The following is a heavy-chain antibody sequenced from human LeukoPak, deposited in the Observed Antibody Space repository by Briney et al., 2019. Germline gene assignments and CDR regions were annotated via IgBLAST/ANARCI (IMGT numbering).Heavy chain of an antibody. J-gene: IGHJ6*03. Sequence: SETLSLTCTVSGYSISSGYYWGWIRQSPGKGLEWIGSIYHGGSTYYNPSLRSRVTISVDTSKNQFSLKLSSVTAADTAVYYCARGRYDYVWGSYRLPHYYYYYYMDVWGKGTTVTVSS. CDR1: GYSISSGYY. D-gene: IGHD3-16*02. V-gene: IGHV4-38-2*02. CDR2: IYHGGST. CDR3: ARGRYDYVWGSYRLPHYYYYYYMDV.